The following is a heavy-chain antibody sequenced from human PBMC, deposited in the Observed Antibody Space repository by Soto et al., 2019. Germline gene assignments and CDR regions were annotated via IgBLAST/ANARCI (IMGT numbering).Heavy chain of an antibody. CDR1: GFTFSSYG. V-gene: IGHV3-30*03. D-gene: IGHD4-17*01. CDR3: ARGMTTGG. CDR2: ISYDGSNK. J-gene: IGHJ4*02. Sequence: QVQLVESGGGVVQPGRSLRLSCAASGFTFSSYGMHWVRQAPGKGLEWVAVISYDGSNKYYADSVKGRFTISRDNSKNTLYLQMNSLRAEDTAVYYCARGMTTGGWGQGTLVTVSS.